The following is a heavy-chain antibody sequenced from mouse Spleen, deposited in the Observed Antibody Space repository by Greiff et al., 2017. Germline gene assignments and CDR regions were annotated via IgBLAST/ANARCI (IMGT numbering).Heavy chain of an antibody. CDR3: ARRGSAWFAY. V-gene: IGHV1-19*01. CDR2: INPYNGGT. Sequence: EVKLVESGPVLVKPGASVKMSCKASGYTFTDYYMNWVKQSHGKSLEWIGVINPYNGGTSYNQKFKGKATLTVDKSSSTAYMELNSLTSEDSAVYYCARRGSAWFAYWGQGTLVTVSA. CDR1: GYTFTDYY. J-gene: IGHJ3*01.